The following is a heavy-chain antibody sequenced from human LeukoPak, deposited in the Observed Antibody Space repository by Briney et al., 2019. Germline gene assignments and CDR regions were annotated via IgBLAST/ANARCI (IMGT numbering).Heavy chain of an antibody. CDR1: GFIFSSYG. CDR2: IWYDGGNK. V-gene: IGHV3-33*01. J-gene: IGHJ3*02. CDR3: ARAAGGGSDAFDI. Sequence: GGSLRLSCAAPGFIFSSYGMHWVRQAPGKGLEWVASIWYDGGNKYYADSVKGRFTISRDNSKNTLYLQMSSLRAEDTAVYYCARAAGGGSDAFDIWGQGTMVTVSS. D-gene: IGHD5-24*01.